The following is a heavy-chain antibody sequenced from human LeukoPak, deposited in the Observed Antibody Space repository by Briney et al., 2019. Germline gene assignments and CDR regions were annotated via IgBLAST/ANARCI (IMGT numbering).Heavy chain of an antibody. J-gene: IGHJ4*02. Sequence: SQTLSLTCTVSGGSISSSNYYWGCIRQPPGKGLEWIGSIYYSGDTYYNPSLKSRVTISVDTSKNQFSLKLSSVTAADTAVYYCARAYSPPQWSPFDYWGQGTLVTVSS. CDR1: GGSISSSNYY. CDR2: IYYSGDT. V-gene: IGHV4-39*07. D-gene: IGHD6-13*01. CDR3: ARAYSPPQWSPFDY.